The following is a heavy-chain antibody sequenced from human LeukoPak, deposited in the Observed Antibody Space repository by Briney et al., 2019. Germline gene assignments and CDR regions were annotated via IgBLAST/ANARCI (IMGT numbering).Heavy chain of an antibody. CDR3: ARDSDYGDGFDP. CDR2: INPNSGGT. D-gene: IGHD4-17*01. V-gene: IGHV1-2*02. CDR1: GYTFTGYY. J-gene: IGHJ5*02. Sequence: GASVKVSCKASGYTFTGYYLHWVRQAPGQGLEWMGWINPNSGGTNYAQKFQGRVTMTRDTSISTAYMELSRLRSDDTAVYYCARDSDYGDGFDPWGQGTLVTVSS.